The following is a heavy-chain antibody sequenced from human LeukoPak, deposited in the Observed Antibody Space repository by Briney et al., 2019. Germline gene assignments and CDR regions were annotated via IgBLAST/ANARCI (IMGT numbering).Heavy chain of an antibody. V-gene: IGHV4-59*08. CDR2: IFYSGST. CDR1: SGSFSGYY. CDR3: ARHGVTHYFDY. D-gene: IGHD2-21*02. J-gene: IGHJ4*02. Sequence: SETLSLTCAVYSGSFSGYYWSWIRQPPGKGLEWIGDIFYSGSTDYNPSLKSRLTMSVDTSKNQFSLNLRSVTATDTAVYYCARHGVTHYFDYWGQGTLVTVSS.